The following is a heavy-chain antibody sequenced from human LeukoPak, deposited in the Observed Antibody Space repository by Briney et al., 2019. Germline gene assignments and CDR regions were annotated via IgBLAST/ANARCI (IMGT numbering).Heavy chain of an antibody. D-gene: IGHD6-13*01. CDR3: ARGYLV. V-gene: IGHV4-59*08. Sequence: SETLSLTCTVSGASFNSYYWSWLRQPPGKGLEWIAYIFYNGNTKYNPSLKSRVTISVDTSKNQFSLKLSSVTAADTAVYYCARGYLVWGQGTLVTVSS. CDR1: GASFNSYY. CDR2: IFYNGNT. J-gene: IGHJ4*02.